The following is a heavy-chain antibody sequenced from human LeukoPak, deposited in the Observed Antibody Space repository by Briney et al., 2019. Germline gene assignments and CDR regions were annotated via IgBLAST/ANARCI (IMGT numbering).Heavy chain of an antibody. CDR1: GFTFSSYW. D-gene: IGHD2-2*01. V-gene: IGHV3-7*03. CDR3: AKDQRGGTGSSTSCYDY. Sequence: PGGSLRLSCAAPGFTFSSYWMSWVRQAPGKGLEWVANIKRDGSEKYYVDSVKGRFTISRDNAKNSLYLQMNSLRAEDTAVYYCAKDQRGGTGSSTSCYDYWGQGTLVTVSS. J-gene: IGHJ4*02. CDR2: IKRDGSEK.